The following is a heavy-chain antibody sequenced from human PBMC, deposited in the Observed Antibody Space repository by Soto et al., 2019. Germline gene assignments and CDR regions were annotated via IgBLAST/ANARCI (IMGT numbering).Heavy chain of an antibody. CDR1: GFSFSNYW. J-gene: IGHJ6*04. CDR3: ARDQVGALDV. Sequence: EVQVVESGGGLVQPGGSLRLSCAASGFSFSNYWMAWVRQAPGQGLEWVANIKEDGRVKQYADSVKGRFTISRDNGKNSQYLQMNSLRAEDTAVYYCARDQVGALDVWGKGTTVTVSS. V-gene: IGHV3-7*01. CDR2: IKEDGRVK. D-gene: IGHD1-26*01.